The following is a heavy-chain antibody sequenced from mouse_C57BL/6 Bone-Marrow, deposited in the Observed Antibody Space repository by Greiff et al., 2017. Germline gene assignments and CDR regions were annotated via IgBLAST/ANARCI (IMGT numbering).Heavy chain of an antibody. Sequence: EVKLVESGGGLVQPGGSLKLSCAASGFTFSDYYMYWVRQTPEKRLEWVAYISNGGGSTYYPDTVKGRFTISRDNAKNTLYLQMSRLKSEDTGMYYCARPYGPAGFAYWGQGTLVTVSA. V-gene: IGHV5-12*01. D-gene: IGHD1-1*02. CDR2: ISNGGGST. CDR3: ARPYGPAGFAY. J-gene: IGHJ3*01. CDR1: GFTFSDYY.